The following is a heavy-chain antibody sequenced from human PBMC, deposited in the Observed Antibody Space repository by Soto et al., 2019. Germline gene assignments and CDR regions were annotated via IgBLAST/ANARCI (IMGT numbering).Heavy chain of an antibody. V-gene: IGHV4-39*01. CDR1: GGSISSSSYY. Sequence: PSETLSLTCTVSGGSISSSSYYWGWIRQPPGKGLEWIGSIYYSGSTYYNPSLKSRVTISVDTSKNQFSLKLSSVTAADTAVYYCARQRPGNWNDAAYFDYWGQGTLVTVSS. CDR2: IYYSGST. CDR3: ARQRPGNWNDAAYFDY. J-gene: IGHJ4*02. D-gene: IGHD1-1*01.